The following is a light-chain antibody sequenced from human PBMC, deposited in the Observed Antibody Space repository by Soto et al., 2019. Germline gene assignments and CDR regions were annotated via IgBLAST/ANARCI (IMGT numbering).Light chain of an antibody. CDR1: SSDVGLYDY. CDR2: AVS. Sequence: QSALTQPASVSGSPGQSITISCTGTSSDVGLYDYVSWYQQHPGKAPQLMIYAVSNRPSGVSNRFSGSKSGNTASLTISGLQPEDEADYYCSSFTSSSTLYVFGTGTKVTVL. CDR3: SSFTSSSTLYV. V-gene: IGLV2-14*01. J-gene: IGLJ1*01.